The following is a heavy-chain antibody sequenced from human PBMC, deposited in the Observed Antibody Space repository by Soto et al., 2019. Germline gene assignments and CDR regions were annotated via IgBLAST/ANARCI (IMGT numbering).Heavy chain of an antibody. V-gene: IGHV3-15*01. CDR1: GLPFSKAW. CDR3: TTDEEDNGNDGDFDY. CDR2: IKNKGTT. J-gene: IGHJ4*02. D-gene: IGHD1-1*01. Sequence: EVHLVESGGGLVKPGGSLRLSCAAPGLPFSKAWMSWVRQAPGKGLEWVCRIKNKGTTDYAAPVKGRFTISRDDSQNMVYLQMDSLKTEDTAMYYGTTDEEDNGNDGDFDYWGQGTLVTVSS.